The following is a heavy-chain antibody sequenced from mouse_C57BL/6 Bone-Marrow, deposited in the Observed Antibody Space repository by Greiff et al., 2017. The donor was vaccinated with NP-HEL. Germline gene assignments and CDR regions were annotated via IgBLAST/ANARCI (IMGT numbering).Heavy chain of an antibody. CDR2: IDPENGDT. CDR1: GFNITDDY. Sequence: VQLQQSGAELVRPGASVKLSCTASGFNITDDYMHWVKQRPEQGLEWIGWIDPENGDTEYASKFQGKATITADTSSNTAYLQLSSLTSEDTAVYYCTTGWSFYAMDYWGQGTSVTVSS. V-gene: IGHV14-4*01. CDR3: TTGWSFYAMDY. J-gene: IGHJ4*01. D-gene: IGHD2-3*01.